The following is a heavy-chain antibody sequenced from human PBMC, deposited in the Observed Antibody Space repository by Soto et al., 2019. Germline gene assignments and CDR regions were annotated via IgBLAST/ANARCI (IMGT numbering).Heavy chain of an antibody. V-gene: IGHV5-51*01. CDR1: GYNFAGYW. CDR2: IYPSDSDT. J-gene: IGHJ4*02. D-gene: IGHD3-3*01. CDR3: ARGGVSTRTLDY. Sequence: PGESLKISCKGSGYNFAGYWIAWVRQMPGKGLELMGLIYPSDSDTRYRPSFQGHVTISADKSISSAYLQWSSLRASDTAMYYCARGGVSTRTLDYWGQGTPVTVSS.